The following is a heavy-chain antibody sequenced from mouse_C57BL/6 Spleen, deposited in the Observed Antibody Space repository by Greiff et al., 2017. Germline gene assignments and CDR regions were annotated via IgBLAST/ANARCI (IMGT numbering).Heavy chain of an antibody. V-gene: IGHV1-18*01. CDR1: GYTFTDYN. D-gene: IGHD2-5*01. CDR2: INPNNGGT. CDR3: ARSNYSNPGYFDY. Sequence: EVQLQQSGPELVKPGASVKIPCKASGYTFTDYNMDWVKQSHGKSLEWIGDINPNNGGTIYNQKFKGKATLTVDKSSSTAYMELRSLTSEDTAVYYCARSNYSNPGYFDYWGQGTTLTVSS. J-gene: IGHJ2*01.